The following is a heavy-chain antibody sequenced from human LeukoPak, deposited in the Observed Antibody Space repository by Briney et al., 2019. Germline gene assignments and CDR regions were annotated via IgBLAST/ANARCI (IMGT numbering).Heavy chain of an antibody. CDR2: TYTGGNS. CDR3: ARGGRGSAAVVAPRSFDI. CDR1: GFTLSSTH. D-gene: IGHD3-22*01. J-gene: IGHJ3*02. V-gene: IGHV3-53*01. Sequence: GGSLRLSCEASGFTLSSTHMVWLRQAPGKGLEWVSVTYTGGNSYYAGSVQGRFIISRDISKNTLYLQMNNLRAEDSALYYCARGGRGSAAVVAPRSFDIWGQGTMVTVSS.